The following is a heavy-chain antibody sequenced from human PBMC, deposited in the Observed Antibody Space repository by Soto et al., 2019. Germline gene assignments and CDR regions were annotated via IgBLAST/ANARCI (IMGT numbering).Heavy chain of an antibody. Sequence: QLQLQESGPGLVKPSETLSLTCAVSGGSVSSGGNYWGWIRQSPGKGLEWIGSVHDTGTTHYNPSITSRVTISVDTSKNQFSLNVNSVTAADTAVYYGARGLSSPSAAGVWGQGTLVTVSS. CDR3: ARGLSSPSAAGV. J-gene: IGHJ4*02. D-gene: IGHD6-6*01. V-gene: IGHV4-39*01. CDR2: VHDTGTT. CDR1: GGSVSSGGNY.